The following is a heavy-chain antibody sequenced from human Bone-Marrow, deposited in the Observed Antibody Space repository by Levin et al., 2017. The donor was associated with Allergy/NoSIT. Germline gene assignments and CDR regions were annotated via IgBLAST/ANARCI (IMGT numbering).Heavy chain of an antibody. D-gene: IGHD3-10*01. CDR1: GFTFSSYW. V-gene: IGHV3-7*01. CDR2: IKQDGSEK. Sequence: PGGSLRLSCAASGFTFSSYWMSWVRQAPGKGLEWVANIKQDGSEKYYVDSVKGRFTISRDNAKNSLYLQMNSLRAEDTAVYYCARVFIRFGELLPDYYYYGMDVWGQGTTVTVSS. CDR3: ARVFIRFGELLPDYYYYGMDV. J-gene: IGHJ6*02.